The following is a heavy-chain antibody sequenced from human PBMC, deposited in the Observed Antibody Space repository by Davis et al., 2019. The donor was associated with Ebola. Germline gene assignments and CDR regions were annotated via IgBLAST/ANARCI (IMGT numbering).Heavy chain of an antibody. CDR3: TRAVQL. D-gene: IGHD5-18*01. CDR2: IRSKAYGGTT. J-gene: IGHJ4*02. CDR1: GGSFSGYY. Sequence: LSLTCAVYGGSFSGYYWSWIRQPPGKGLEWVGFIRSKAYGGTTEYAASVKGRFTISRDDSKSIAYLQMNSLKTEDTAVYYCTRAVQLWGQGTLVTVSS. V-gene: IGHV3-49*03.